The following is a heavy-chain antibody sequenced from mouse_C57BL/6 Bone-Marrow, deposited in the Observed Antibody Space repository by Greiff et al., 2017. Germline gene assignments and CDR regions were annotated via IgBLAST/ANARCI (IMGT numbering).Heavy chain of an antibody. CDR3: ARQDYYGSRSPYAMDY. CDR2: ISNGGGST. Sequence: EVMLVESGGGLVQPGGSLKLSCAASGFTFSDYYMYWVRQTPEKRLEWVAYISNGGGSTYYPDTVNGRFTISRDNAKNTLYLQMSRLKSEDTAMYYCARQDYYGSRSPYAMDYWGQGTSVTVSS. V-gene: IGHV5-12*01. D-gene: IGHD1-1*01. CDR1: GFTFSDYY. J-gene: IGHJ4*01.